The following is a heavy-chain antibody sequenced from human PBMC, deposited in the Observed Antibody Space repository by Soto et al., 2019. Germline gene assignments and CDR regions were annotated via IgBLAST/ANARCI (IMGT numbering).Heavy chain of an antibody. CDR2: ISSRGTGM. CDR1: GFTFTDYD. D-gene: IGHD6-19*01. CDR3: ARASYSGSYLPIVFEI. J-gene: IGHJ3*02. Sequence: GGSLRLSCAASGFTFTDYDMTWIRQAPGKGLEWVSYISSRGTGMYYADSVKGRFTISRDNAHNSLFLQMNSLRAEDTAFYYCARASYSGSYLPIVFEIWGQGTMVTVSS. V-gene: IGHV3-11*01.